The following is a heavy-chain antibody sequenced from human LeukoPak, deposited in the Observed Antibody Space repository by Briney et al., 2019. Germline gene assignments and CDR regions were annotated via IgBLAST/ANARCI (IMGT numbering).Heavy chain of an antibody. CDR3: ARHSGIAVAGADFDY. J-gene: IGHJ4*02. V-gene: IGHV4-59*08. CDR2: IYYSGST. D-gene: IGHD6-19*01. Sequence: PSETLSLTCTVSGGSISSYYWSWIRQPPGKGLEWIGYIYYSGSTNYNPSLKSRVTISVDTSKNQFSLELSSVTAADTAVYYCARHSGIAVAGADFDYWGQGTLVTVSS. CDR1: GGSISSYY.